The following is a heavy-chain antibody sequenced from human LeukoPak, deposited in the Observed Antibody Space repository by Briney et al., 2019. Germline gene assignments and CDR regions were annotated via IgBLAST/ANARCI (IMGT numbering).Heavy chain of an antibody. D-gene: IGHD3-9*01. CDR1: GFTFSSYE. V-gene: IGHV3-48*03. CDR3: VRDDILTGYFAQTYFDY. Sequence: GGSLRLSCAASGFTFSSYEMNWVRQAPGKGLEWVSYISSSGSTIYYADSVKGRFTISRDNAKNSLYLQMNSLRAEDTAVYYCVRDDILTGYFAQTYFDYWGQGTLVTVSS. J-gene: IGHJ4*02. CDR2: ISSSGSTI.